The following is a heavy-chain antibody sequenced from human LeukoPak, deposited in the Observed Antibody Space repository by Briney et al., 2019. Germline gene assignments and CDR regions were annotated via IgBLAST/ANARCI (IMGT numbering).Heavy chain of an antibody. Sequence: ASVKVSCKASGYTFNRYGMNWVQQAPGQGLEWMGWINTNTGNPTYAQGFTGRFVFSLDTSVSTAYLQINSLKAEDTAVYYCARDSISGSYVHYDNWGQGTLVTVSS. CDR2: INTNTGNP. CDR1: GYTFNRYG. CDR3: ARDSISGSYVHYDN. D-gene: IGHD1-26*01. V-gene: IGHV7-4-1*02. J-gene: IGHJ4*02.